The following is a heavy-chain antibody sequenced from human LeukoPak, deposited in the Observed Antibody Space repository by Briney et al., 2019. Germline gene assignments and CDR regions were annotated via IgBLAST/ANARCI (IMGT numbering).Heavy chain of an antibody. Sequence: GAPVKVSCKASGYTFASYYMHWVRQAPGQGLEWMGIINPSGGSTSYAQKFQGRVTMTRDTSTSTVYMELSSLRSEDTAVYYCAVPGGSYSSFDYWGQGTLVTVSS. V-gene: IGHV1-46*01. CDR2: INPSGGST. J-gene: IGHJ4*02. CDR3: AVPGGSYSSFDY. D-gene: IGHD1-26*01. CDR1: GYTFASYY.